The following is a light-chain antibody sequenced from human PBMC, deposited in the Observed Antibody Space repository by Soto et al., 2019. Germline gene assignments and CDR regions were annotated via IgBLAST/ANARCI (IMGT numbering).Light chain of an antibody. Sequence: EIVLTQSPGTLSLSPGERATLSCRASQSVSSNYLAWYQQKPGRAPRPLIYGASSRATGIPDRFSGSGAGTDFTLTIRRLEPEDFAVYSCQQYGSSPWTFGQGTKVEIK. J-gene: IGKJ1*01. V-gene: IGKV3-20*01. CDR1: QSVSSNY. CDR3: QQYGSSPWT. CDR2: GAS.